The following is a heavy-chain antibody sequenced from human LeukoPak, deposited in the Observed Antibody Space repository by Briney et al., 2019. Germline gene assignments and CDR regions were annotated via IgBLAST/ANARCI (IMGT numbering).Heavy chain of an antibody. Sequence: GGSLRLSCAVSGLSFRDNYMNWTRQAPGKGLEWVSYISNTGSYTNYADSVKGRFTISSDDATNPLYLQMDSLRAQDTAVDYCAGAIGRGRGGLFDYWGQGTLVTVSS. D-gene: IGHD3-10*01. J-gene: IGHJ4*02. CDR3: AGAIGRGRGGLFDY. V-gene: IGHV3-11*03. CDR1: GLSFRDNY. CDR2: ISNTGSYT.